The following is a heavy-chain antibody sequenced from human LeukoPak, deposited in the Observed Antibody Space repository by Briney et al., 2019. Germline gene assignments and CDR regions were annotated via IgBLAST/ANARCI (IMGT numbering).Heavy chain of an antibody. CDR3: ARDNSVRDEAWWFNP. J-gene: IGHJ5*02. CDR1: GYTSTSYD. V-gene: IGHV1-8*03. D-gene: IGHD5-24*01. Sequence: ASVKVSCKASGYTSTSYDINWVRHATGQGLEWMGWMNPNSGNTGYAQKFQGRVTITRNTSISTAYMELSSLRSEDTAVYYCARDNSVRDEAWWFNPWGQGTLVTVSS. CDR2: MNPNSGNT.